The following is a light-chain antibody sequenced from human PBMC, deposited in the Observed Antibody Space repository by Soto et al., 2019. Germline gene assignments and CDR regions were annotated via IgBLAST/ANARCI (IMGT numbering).Light chain of an antibody. Sequence: IHITLSPSTLSASVGDRVRITCRASQSITTWLAWYQQRPGKDPKLLIYDVSSLQSGVPSRFSGSGSGTEFTLTISSLQPDDFATYYCQHYKMYSPWTFGQGTKVDIK. CDR1: QSITTW. CDR3: QHYKMYSPWT. CDR2: DVS. V-gene: IGKV1-5*01. J-gene: IGKJ1*01.